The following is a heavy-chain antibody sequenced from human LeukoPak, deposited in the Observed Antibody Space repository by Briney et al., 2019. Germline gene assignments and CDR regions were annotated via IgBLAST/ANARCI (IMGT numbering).Heavy chain of an antibody. CDR1: GFTFSSYE. D-gene: IGHD3-16*01. V-gene: IGHV3-48*03. Sequence: PGGSLRLSCAASGFTFSSYETNWVRQAPGKGLEWVSSIGSSGSPIYYADSVRGRFTISRDNAKNSLSLQMSSLRAEDTAVYYCAREALGFDYWGQGILVTVSS. J-gene: IGHJ4*02. CDR2: IGSSGSPI. CDR3: AREALGFDY.